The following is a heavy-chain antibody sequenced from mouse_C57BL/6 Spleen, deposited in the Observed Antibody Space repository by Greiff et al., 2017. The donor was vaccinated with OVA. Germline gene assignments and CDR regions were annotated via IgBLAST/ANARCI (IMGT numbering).Heavy chain of an antibody. CDR1: GYSITSGYY. V-gene: IGHV3-6*01. J-gene: IGHJ2*01. CDR3: ARDSNCLNYLDY. CDR2: ISYDGSN. D-gene: IGHD2-5*01. Sequence: EVQLQESGPGLVKPSQSLSLTCSVTGYSITSGYYWNWIRQFPGNQLEWMGYISYDGSNNYNPSLKNRIAITRDTSKNQFFLKLNSVTTEDTATKSGARDSNCLNYLDYWGQGTTLTVSS.